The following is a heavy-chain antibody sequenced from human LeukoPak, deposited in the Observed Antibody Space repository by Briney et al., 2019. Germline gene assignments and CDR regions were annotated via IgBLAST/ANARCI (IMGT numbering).Heavy chain of an antibody. J-gene: IGHJ4*02. V-gene: IGHV4-34*01. CDR1: GGSSSGYY. Sequence: SETLSLTCAVYGGSSSGYYWSCIGQPPGHGVEWIGEINHSGSTKYNPSLNSPITISVDPSKNQFSLSLSSVTPSHTAAYYCSRVPRVGSSWRKIDYWGQGTLVTVSS. CDR2: INHSGST. D-gene: IGHD6-13*01. CDR3: SRVPRVGSSWRKIDY.